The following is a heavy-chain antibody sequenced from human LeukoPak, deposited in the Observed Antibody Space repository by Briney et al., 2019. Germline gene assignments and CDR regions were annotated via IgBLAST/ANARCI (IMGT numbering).Heavy chain of an antibody. Sequence: GGSLRLSCAASGFPLSRSAMSWVRQAPGKGLEWVSNISGSGSGGSTYYADSVKGRFTISRDNSKNTLYLQMNSLRAEDTAVYYCAKDQERWLQSSPGYWGQGTLVTVSS. V-gene: IGHV3-23*01. J-gene: IGHJ4*02. CDR1: GFPLSRSA. CDR3: AKDQERWLQSSPGY. CDR2: ISGSGSGGST. D-gene: IGHD5-24*01.